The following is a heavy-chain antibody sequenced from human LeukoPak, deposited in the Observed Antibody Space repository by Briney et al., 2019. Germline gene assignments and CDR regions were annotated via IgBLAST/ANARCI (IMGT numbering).Heavy chain of an antibody. CDR3: ARDTIPSGGIAAAGYDY. Sequence: TGGSLRLSCAASGFTFSNYAMHWVRQAPGKGLVWVSRINSDGSSTSYADSVKGRFTISRDNAKNTLYLQMNSLRAEDTAVYYCARDTIPSGGIAAAGYDYWGQGTLVTVSS. V-gene: IGHV3-74*01. CDR1: GFTFSNYA. J-gene: IGHJ4*02. D-gene: IGHD6-13*01. CDR2: INSDGSST.